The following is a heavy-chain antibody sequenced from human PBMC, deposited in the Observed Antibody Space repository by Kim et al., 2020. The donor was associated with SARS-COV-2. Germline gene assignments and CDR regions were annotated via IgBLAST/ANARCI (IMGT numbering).Heavy chain of an antibody. CDR2: INTNTANQ. D-gene: IGHD6-19*01. CDR1: GYTFSYYA. Sequence: ASVKVSCKASGYTFSYYALHWVRQAPGQGLEWMGWINTNTANQMYAPAFTGRFVFYLDTSVSTAYLQVSGLKAGDTAVYFCARERIAVAGIFMYVWGQGT. V-gene: IGHV7-4-1*02. CDR3: ARERIAVAGIFMYV. J-gene: IGHJ6*02.